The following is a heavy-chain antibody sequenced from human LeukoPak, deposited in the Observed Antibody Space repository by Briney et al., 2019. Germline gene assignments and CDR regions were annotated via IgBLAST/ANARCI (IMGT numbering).Heavy chain of an antibody. CDR3: AKTTTGTTGFDY. D-gene: IGHD1-1*01. Sequence: GGSLRLSCAASGFTFSSDAMTWVRQAPGKGLEWVSAISGSGGNTYYADSVKGRFTISRDNSKSTLYLQMNSLRAEDTAVYYCAKTTTGTTGFDYWGQGTLVTVSS. CDR1: GFTFSSDA. V-gene: IGHV3-23*01. J-gene: IGHJ4*02. CDR2: ISGSGGNT.